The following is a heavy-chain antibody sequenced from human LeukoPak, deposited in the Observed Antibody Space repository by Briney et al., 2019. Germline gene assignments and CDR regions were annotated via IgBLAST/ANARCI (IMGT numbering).Heavy chain of an antibody. V-gene: IGHV1-69*13. CDR1: GGTFSSYA. J-gene: IGHJ4*02. CDR3: ASPGKEYQLLYNYFDY. Sequence: SVKVSCKASGGTFSSYAISWVRQAPGQGLEWMGGIIPIFGTANYAQKFQGRVTITADESTSTAYMELSSLRSENTAVYYCASPGKEYQLLYNYFDYWGQGTLVTVSS. CDR2: IIPIFGTA. D-gene: IGHD2-2*02.